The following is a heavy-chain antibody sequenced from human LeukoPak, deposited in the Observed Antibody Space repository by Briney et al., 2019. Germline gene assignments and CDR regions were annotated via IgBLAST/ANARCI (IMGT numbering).Heavy chain of an antibody. CDR2: IYYSGST. D-gene: IGHD3-22*01. CDR3: ASTVPYYYDSSALGEY. J-gene: IGHJ4*02. CDR1: GGSISSYH. V-gene: IGHV4-59*08. Sequence: PSETLSLTCTVSGGSISSYHWSWIRQPPGKGLEWIGYIYYSGSTNYNPSLKSRVTISLDTSKNQFSLKVSSVTAADTAVYYCASTVPYYYDSSALGEYWGQGTLVTVSS.